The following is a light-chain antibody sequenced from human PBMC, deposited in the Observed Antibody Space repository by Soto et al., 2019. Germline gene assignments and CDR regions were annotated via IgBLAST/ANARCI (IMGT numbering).Light chain of an antibody. J-gene: IGKJ1*01. CDR1: QSLSSSS. CDR2: GAS. Sequence: PGARVTLLCTASQSLSSSSLAWYQQKPGPAPRLLISGASTRAADIPARFSGSGSGTDFTLTISSLQPEDFAVYYCQQYYSSPGTFGQGTKVDIK. CDR3: QQYYSSPGT. V-gene: IGKV3D-7*01.